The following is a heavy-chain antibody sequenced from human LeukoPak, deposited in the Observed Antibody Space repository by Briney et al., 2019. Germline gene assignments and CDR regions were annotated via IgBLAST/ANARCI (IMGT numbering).Heavy chain of an antibody. CDR2: IYYSGST. V-gene: IGHV4-39*01. J-gene: IGHJ2*01. Sequence: SETLSLTCTVSGGSISSSSYYWGWIRQPPGKGLEWIGSIYYSGSTYYNPSLESRVTISVDTSKNQFSLKLSSVTAADTAVYYCANIAAAGTWYFDLWGRGTLVTVSS. CDR1: GGSISSSSYY. D-gene: IGHD6-13*01. CDR3: ANIAAAGTWYFDL.